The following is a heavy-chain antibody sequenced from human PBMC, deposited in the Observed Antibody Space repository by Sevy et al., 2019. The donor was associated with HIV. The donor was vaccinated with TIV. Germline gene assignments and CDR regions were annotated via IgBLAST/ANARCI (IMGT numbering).Heavy chain of an antibody. CDR1: GDSVSNSNYH. CDR2: IHYSGST. V-gene: IGHV4-61*01. D-gene: IGHD1-26*01. Sequence: SETLSLTCIVSGDSVSNSNYHWTWIRQPPGKDLEWIGYIHYSGSTNFLPSLKSRVTISLDTSKNPFSLRLGSVTAADTAVYYCAIIACGSPGGYYFDYWGQGTLVTVSS. J-gene: IGHJ4*02. CDR3: AIIACGSPGGYYFDY.